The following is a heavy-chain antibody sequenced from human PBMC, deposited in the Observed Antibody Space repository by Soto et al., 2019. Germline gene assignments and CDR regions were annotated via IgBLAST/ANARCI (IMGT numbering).Heavy chain of an antibody. CDR1: GYTFTSYY. CDR2: ISAYNGNT. J-gene: IGHJ3*02. CDR3: AKNDDYVWGSDAFDI. Sequence: ASVKVSCKASGYTFTSYYMHWVRQAPGQGLEWMGWISAYNGNTNYAQKLQGRVTMTTDTSTSTAYMELRSLRSDDTAVYYCAKNDDYVWGSDAFDIWGQGTMVTVSS. V-gene: IGHV1-18*04. D-gene: IGHD3-16*01.